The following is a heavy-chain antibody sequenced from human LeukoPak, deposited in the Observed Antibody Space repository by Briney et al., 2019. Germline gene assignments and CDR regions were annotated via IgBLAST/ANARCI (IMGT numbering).Heavy chain of an antibody. CDR3: AREPYYYYMDV. V-gene: IGHV4-59*01. CDR1: GGSISSYY. Sequence: SETLSLTCTVSGGSISSYYWSWIRQPPGKGLEWIGYIYYSGSTNYNPSLKSRVTISVDTSKNQFSLKLSSVTAADTAVYYCAREPYYYYMDVWGKGTTVTVSS. CDR2: IYYSGST. J-gene: IGHJ6*03.